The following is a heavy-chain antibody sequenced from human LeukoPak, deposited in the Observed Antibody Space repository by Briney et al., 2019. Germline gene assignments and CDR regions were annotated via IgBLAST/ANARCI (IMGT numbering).Heavy chain of an antibody. D-gene: IGHD2-2*01. J-gene: IGHJ5*02. CDR2: ILYDGSNE. Sequence: GGSLRLSCAASGFTFSNYDMHWVREAPGKGLEWVTFILYDGSNEYYADSVKGRFAISRDNSQNTLYLQMNSLRAEDTAVYYCAKLTNSWFDPWGQGTLVAVSS. CDR1: GFTFSNYD. CDR3: AKLTNSWFDP. V-gene: IGHV3-30*02.